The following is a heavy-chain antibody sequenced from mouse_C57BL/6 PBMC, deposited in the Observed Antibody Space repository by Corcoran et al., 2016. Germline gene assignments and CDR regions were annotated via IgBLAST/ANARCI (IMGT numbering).Heavy chain of an antibody. CDR1: GYTFTSYG. D-gene: IGHD1-2*01. V-gene: IGHV1-81*01. CDR2: IYPRSGNT. Sequence: QVQLQQSGAELAGPGASVKLSCKASGYTFTSYGISWVKQRTGQGLEWIGEIYPRSGNTYYNEKFKGKATLTADKSSSTAYMELRSLTSEDSAVYFCARRRDGGYFDYWGQGTTLTVSS. CDR3: ARRRDGGYFDY. J-gene: IGHJ2*01.